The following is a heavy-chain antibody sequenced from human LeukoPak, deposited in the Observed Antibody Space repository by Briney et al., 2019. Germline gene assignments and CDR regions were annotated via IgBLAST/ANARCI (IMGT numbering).Heavy chain of an antibody. Sequence: SETLSLTCTVSGGSISSSSYYWGCICQPPGKGLEWIGSIYYSGSTYYNPSLKSRVTISVDTSKNQFSLKLSSVTAADTAVYYCARRETTVTTLGWFDPWGQGTLVTVSS. D-gene: IGHD4-17*01. CDR1: GGSISSSSYY. V-gene: IGHV4-39*01. J-gene: IGHJ5*02. CDR2: IYYSGST. CDR3: ARRETTVTTLGWFDP.